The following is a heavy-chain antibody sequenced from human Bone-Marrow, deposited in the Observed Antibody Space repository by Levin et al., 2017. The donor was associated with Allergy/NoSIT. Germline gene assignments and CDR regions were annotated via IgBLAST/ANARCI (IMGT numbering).Heavy chain of an antibody. J-gene: IGHJ5*02. D-gene: IGHD2-15*01. Sequence: GGSLRLSCRTSGYTFTNYFMHWVRQAPGHGFEWMGWMNPKNGDTNHSQKFWGRVTMTWDTSSGTAYMELSGLTSDDTAIYYCARDWGSGYCSGGTCYDYHNWFDPWGQGTLVAVSS. CDR1: GYTFTNYF. CDR3: ARDWGSGYCSGGTCYDYHNWFDP. CDR2: MNPKNGDT. V-gene: IGHV1-2*02.